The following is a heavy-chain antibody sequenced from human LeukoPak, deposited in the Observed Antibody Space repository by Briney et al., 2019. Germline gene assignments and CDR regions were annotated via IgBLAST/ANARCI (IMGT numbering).Heavy chain of an antibody. Sequence: SETLSLTCAVYGGSFSGYYWSWIRQPPGKGLEWIGEINHSGSTNYNPSLKSRVTISVDTSKNQFSLKLSSVTAADTAVYYCAREMDAHPRIVVWGQGTLATVSS. V-gene: IGHV4-34*01. CDR2: INHSGST. CDR3: AREMDAHPRIVV. D-gene: IGHD2-21*01. J-gene: IGHJ1*01. CDR1: GGSFSGYY.